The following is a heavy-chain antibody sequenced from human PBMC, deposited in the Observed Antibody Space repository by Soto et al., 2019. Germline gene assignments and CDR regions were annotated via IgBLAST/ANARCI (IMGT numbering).Heavy chain of an antibody. Sequence: GGSLRLSCAASGFTFSSYGMHWGRQAPGKGLEREVVIWYDGSKKYYADSVKGRLTISRENSKNTLYLQMNSLRAEAAAVYYCARGGDSGYDIDYWGQGTLVTVSS. V-gene: IGHV3-33*08. CDR2: IWYDGSKK. J-gene: IGHJ4*02. CDR1: GFTFSSYG. CDR3: ARGGDSGYDIDY. D-gene: IGHD5-12*01.